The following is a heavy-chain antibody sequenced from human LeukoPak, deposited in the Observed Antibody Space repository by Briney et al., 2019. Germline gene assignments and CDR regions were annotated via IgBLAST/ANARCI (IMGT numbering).Heavy chain of an antibody. CDR3: ATDPPGTGDFAKYYFDY. CDR1: GFTFVSYA. D-gene: IGHD4-17*01. CDR2: ISGSGGRT. V-gene: IGHV3-23*01. J-gene: IGHJ4*02. Sequence: GGSLRLSCAASGFTFVSYAMGWVRQAPGKGLEWVSAISGSGGRTYYADSVKGRFTISRDNSKNTLSLQMNSLRAEDTAVYYCATDPPGTGDFAKYYFDYWGQGTLVTVSS.